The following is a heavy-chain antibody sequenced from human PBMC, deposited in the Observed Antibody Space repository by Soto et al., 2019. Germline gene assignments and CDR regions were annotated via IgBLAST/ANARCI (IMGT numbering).Heavy chain of an antibody. Sequence: GASVKVSCKASGGTFSSYAISCVRQAPGQGLEWMGGIIPIFGTANYAQKFQGRVTITADKSTSTAYMELSSLRSEDTAVYYCARDYYDSSGYYYPGHYFDYWGQGTLVTVSS. D-gene: IGHD3-22*01. V-gene: IGHV1-69*06. CDR2: IIPIFGTA. J-gene: IGHJ4*02. CDR3: ARDYYDSSGYYYPGHYFDY. CDR1: GGTFSSYA.